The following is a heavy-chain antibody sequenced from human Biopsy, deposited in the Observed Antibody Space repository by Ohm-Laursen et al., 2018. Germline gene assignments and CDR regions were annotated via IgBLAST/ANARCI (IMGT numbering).Heavy chain of an antibody. CDR2: ITSSGDTT. CDR3: AKDQGYYYDRSVYYYFDY. J-gene: IGHJ4*02. V-gene: IGHV3-23*01. CDR1: GFSFRIYY. D-gene: IGHD3-22*01. Sequence: SLRLSCAASGFSFRIYYMTWVRQTPGKGLEWVSAITSSGDTTYYSDSVKGRFTISRGSSKNTLHLQMNSLRAEDTAVYYCAKDQGYYYDRSVYYYFDYWGQGTLVTVSS.